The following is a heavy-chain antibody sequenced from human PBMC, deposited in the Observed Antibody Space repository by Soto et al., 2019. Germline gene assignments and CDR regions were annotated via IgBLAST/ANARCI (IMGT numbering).Heavy chain of an antibody. CDR2: INDRGSI. J-gene: IGHJ2*01. V-gene: IGHV4-34*01. CDR3: ARESHDILTGPPWVWYFDL. Sequence: QVQLQQWGAGPLRPLETLSLTCGGSGGAFSGYYWAWIRQPPGKGLEWIGEINDRGSINYNPSLKSRVSISVVTSKNHYPLKLRSVTAADTAVYYCARESHDILTGPPWVWYFDLWGRGTLVTVSS. CDR1: GGAFSGYY. D-gene: IGHD3-9*01.